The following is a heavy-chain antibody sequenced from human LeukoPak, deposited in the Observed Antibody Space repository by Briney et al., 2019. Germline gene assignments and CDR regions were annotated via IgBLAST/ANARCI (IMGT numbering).Heavy chain of an antibody. CDR3: ATQQGGNPAY. CDR2: INPSGGST. D-gene: IGHD1-14*01. V-gene: IGHV1-46*01. Sequence: GASVKVSCKASGYTFTRYYMHWVRQAPGQGLEWMGIINPSGGSTRYAQKFQGRVTMTRDTSTSTVYMELSSLRAEDTAVYYCATQQGGNPAYWGQGTLVTVSS. J-gene: IGHJ4*02. CDR1: GYTFTRYY.